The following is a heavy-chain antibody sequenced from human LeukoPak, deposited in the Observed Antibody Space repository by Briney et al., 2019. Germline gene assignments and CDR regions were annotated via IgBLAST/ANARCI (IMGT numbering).Heavy chain of an antibody. CDR1: GFTFSSYA. V-gene: IGHV3-23*01. CDR3: VKGIHWVIAAADLFDY. Sequence: GGSLRLSCAASGFTFSSYAMSWVRQAPGKGLEWVSAISGSGGSTYYADSVKGRFTISRDNSKNTLYLQMNSLRAEDTAVYYCVKGIHWVIAAADLFDYWGQGTLVTVSS. J-gene: IGHJ4*02. D-gene: IGHD6-13*01. CDR2: ISGSGGST.